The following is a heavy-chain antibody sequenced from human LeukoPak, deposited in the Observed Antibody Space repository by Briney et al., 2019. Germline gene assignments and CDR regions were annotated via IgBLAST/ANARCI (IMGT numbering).Heavy chain of an antibody. CDR1: GFTFTNYW. Sequence: TGGSLRLSCAASGFTFTNYWMTWVRQAPGKGLEWVANINKDGSEKQYVDSVKGRFTISRDNPKNSVYLQMSSLRVEDSAVYYCARDLVQDFDFWGQGIMVTVSS. J-gene: IGHJ4*02. V-gene: IGHV3-7*01. CDR2: INKDGSEK. CDR3: ARDLVQDFDF.